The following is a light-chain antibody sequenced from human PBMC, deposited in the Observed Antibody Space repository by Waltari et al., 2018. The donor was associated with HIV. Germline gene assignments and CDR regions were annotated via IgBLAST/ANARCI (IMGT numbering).Light chain of an antibody. CDR1: EVGSKS. CDR3: QVWDRNSNHYV. Sequence: SYVLTQPPSVSVAPGETARIPCGGSEVGSKSVPWYQQKPGQAPMLVIFYDSDRSSEIPDRFSGFVSGNTATLTISGVEAGDEADYYCQVWDRNSNHYVFGSGTKVTVL. V-gene: IGLV3-21*04. J-gene: IGLJ1*01. CDR2: YDS.